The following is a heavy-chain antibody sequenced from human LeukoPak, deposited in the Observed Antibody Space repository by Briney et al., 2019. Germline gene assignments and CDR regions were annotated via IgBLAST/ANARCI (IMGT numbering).Heavy chain of an antibody. CDR2: IYTSGST. D-gene: IGHD3-3*01. CDR3: ARELIFGVVIVFDY. Sequence: PSETLSLTCTVSGGSISSYYWSWIRQPAGKGLEWIGRIYTSGSTNYNPSLKSRVTMSVDTSKNQFSLKLSSVTAADTAVYYCARELIFGVVIVFDYRGQGTLVTVPS. CDR1: GGSISSYY. V-gene: IGHV4-4*07. J-gene: IGHJ4*02.